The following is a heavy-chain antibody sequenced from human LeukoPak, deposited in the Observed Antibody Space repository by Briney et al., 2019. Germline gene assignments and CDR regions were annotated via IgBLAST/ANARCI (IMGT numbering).Heavy chain of an antibody. CDR2: ISSSSSYT. CDR3: AREGRGYSYGTFDY. D-gene: IGHD5-18*01. J-gene: IGHJ4*02. Sequence: GGSLRLSCSASGFTFSDYYMSWIRQAPGKGLEWVSYISSSSSYTNYADPVKGRFTISRDNAKNSLYLQMNSLRAEDTAVYYCAREGRGYSYGTFDYWGQGTLVTVSS. V-gene: IGHV3-11*06. CDR1: GFTFSDYY.